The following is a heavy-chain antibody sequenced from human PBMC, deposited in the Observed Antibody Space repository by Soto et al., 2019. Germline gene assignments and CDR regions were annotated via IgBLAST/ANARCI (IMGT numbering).Heavy chain of an antibody. CDR3: AQGPWFGELLYSDY. CDR2: ISGSGGST. D-gene: IGHD3-10*01. Sequence: EVQLLESGGGLVQPGGSLRLSCAASGFTFSSYAMSWVRQAPGKGLEWVSAISGSGGSTYYADSVKGRFTISRDNSKNPLYLQMNSLRAEDTAVYYCAQGPWFGELLYSDYWGQGNLVTVSS. J-gene: IGHJ4*02. CDR1: GFTFSSYA. V-gene: IGHV3-23*01.